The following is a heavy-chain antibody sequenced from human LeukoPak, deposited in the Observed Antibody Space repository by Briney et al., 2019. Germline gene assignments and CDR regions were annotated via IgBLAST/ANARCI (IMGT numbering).Heavy chain of an antibody. V-gene: IGHV4-61*02. CDR1: GGSISSGSYY. Sequence: SETLSLTCTVSGGSISSGSYYWSWIRQPAGKGLEWIGRIYTSGSTNYNPSLKSQVTISVDTSKNQFSLKLSSVTAADTAVYYCARDCSGGSCYSPYYYYMDVWGKGTTVTVSS. CDR3: ARDCSGGSCYSPYYYYMDV. CDR2: IYTSGST. D-gene: IGHD2-15*01. J-gene: IGHJ6*03.